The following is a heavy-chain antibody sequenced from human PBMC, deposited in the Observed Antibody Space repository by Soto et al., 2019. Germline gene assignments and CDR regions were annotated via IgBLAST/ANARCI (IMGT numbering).Heavy chain of an antibody. Sequence: QVQLVESGGGVVQPGRSLRLSCAASGFTFSSYGMHWVRQAPGKGLEWVAVIWYDGSNKYYADSVKGRFTISRDNSKNTLYLQMNSLRAEDTAVYYCARDEWFGVPMGAYYYYGMDVWGQGTTVIVSS. V-gene: IGHV3-33*01. CDR2: IWYDGSNK. D-gene: IGHD3-10*01. CDR1: GFTFSSYG. J-gene: IGHJ6*02. CDR3: ARDEWFGVPMGAYYYYGMDV.